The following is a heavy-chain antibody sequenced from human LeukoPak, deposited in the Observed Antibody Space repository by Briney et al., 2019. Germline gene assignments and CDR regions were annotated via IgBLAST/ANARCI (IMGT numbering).Heavy chain of an antibody. Sequence: SGGSLRLSGAASGFTLSSYEMNWVRQAPGKGLEWVSYMSSSGSTKYYADSVKGRFSISRDNAKNSLYLQMNSLRAEDTAVYYCARDISSSGTFDIWGQGTMVTVSS. CDR2: MSSSGSTK. D-gene: IGHD6-13*01. CDR3: ARDISSSGTFDI. J-gene: IGHJ3*02. CDR1: GFTLSSYE. V-gene: IGHV3-48*03.